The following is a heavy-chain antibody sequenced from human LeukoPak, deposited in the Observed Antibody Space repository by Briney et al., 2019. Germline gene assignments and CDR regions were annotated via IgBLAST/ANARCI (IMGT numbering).Heavy chain of an antibody. J-gene: IGHJ3*02. CDR3: ANSIAPDAFDI. CDR2: ISRSSSTT. CDR1: GFTFSSYN. D-gene: IGHD6-6*01. Sequence: GGSLRLSCAASGFTFSSYNMNWVRQAPGKGLEWVSYISRSSSTTYYADSVKGRFTMSRDNAKNSLYLQMNSLRAEDTAVYYCANSIAPDAFDIWGQGTMVTVSS. V-gene: IGHV3-48*04.